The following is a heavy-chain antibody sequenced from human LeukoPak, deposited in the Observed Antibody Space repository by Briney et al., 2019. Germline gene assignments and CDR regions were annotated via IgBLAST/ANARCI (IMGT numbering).Heavy chain of an antibody. CDR1: GGSISSGSYY. V-gene: IGHV4-61*02. CDR2: IYTSGST. Sequence: SQTLSLTCTVSGGSISSGSYYWSWIRQPAGKGLEWIGRIYTSGSTNYNPSLKSRVTISVDTSKNQFSLKLSSVTAADTAMYYCARHMWEPRSDPHDYWGQGTLVTVSS. J-gene: IGHJ4*02. D-gene: IGHD1-26*01. CDR3: ARHMWEPRSDPHDY.